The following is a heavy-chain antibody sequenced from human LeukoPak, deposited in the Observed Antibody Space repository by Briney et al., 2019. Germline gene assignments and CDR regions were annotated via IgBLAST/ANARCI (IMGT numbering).Heavy chain of an antibody. Sequence: GASVKVSCKASGYTFTSYGISWVRQAPGQGLEWMGWINAYNGNTNYAQKLQGRVTMTTDTSTSTAYMELRSLRSDDTAVYYCARVDPPRYCSSTSCYIGGWFDPWGQGTLVTVSS. J-gene: IGHJ5*02. CDR3: ARVDPPRYCSSTSCYIGGWFDP. D-gene: IGHD2-2*02. V-gene: IGHV1-18*01. CDR1: GYTFTSYG. CDR2: INAYNGNT.